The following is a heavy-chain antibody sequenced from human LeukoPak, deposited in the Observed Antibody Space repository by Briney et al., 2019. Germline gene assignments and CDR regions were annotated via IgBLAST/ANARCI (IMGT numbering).Heavy chain of an antibody. CDR2: ISGSGGST. V-gene: IGHV3-23*01. J-gene: IGHJ4*02. D-gene: IGHD1-14*01. CDR1: GFTFSSYA. Sequence: GGSLRLSCAASGFTFSSYAMSWVRQAPGKGLEWVSAISGSGGSTYYADSVKGRFTIPRDNSKNTLYLQMNSLRAEDTAFYYCAKDMGTTGEFDYWGQGILVTVSS. CDR3: AKDMGTTGEFDY.